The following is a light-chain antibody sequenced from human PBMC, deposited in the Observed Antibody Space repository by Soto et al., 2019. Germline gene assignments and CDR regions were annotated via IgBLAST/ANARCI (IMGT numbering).Light chain of an antibody. CDR2: EVS. CDR3: SSYAGSNNFP. V-gene: IGLV2-8*01. J-gene: IGLJ1*01. CDR1: SSDVGGYNY. Sequence: QSALTQPPSASGSPGQSVTISCTGTSSDVGGYNYVSWYQQHPGKAPKLMIYEVSKRPSGVPDRFSGSKSGNTASLTVSGLQAEDEADYYCSSYAGSNNFPFGTGTKSPS.